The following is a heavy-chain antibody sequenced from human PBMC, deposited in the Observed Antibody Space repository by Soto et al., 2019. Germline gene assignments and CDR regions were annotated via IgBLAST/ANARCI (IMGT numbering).Heavy chain of an antibody. CDR3: AIGLPGHYGMDV. Sequence: EVQLVESGGGLVQPGGSLRLSCAASGFTFSSYWMHWVRQAPGKGLVWVSRINGDGSNTGYADSANGRFTISRDNAKNTLYLQLNSLRAEDTAVYYCAIGLPGHYGMDVWGQGTTVTVSS. V-gene: IGHV3-74*01. CDR2: INGDGSNT. D-gene: IGHD3-16*01. J-gene: IGHJ6*02. CDR1: GFTFSSYW.